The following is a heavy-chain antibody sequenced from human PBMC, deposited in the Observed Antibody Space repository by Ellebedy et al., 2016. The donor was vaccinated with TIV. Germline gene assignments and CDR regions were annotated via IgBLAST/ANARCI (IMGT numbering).Heavy chain of an antibody. Sequence: MPSETLSLTCTVSGGSISSYYWSWIRQPPGKGLEWIGYIYYSGSTNYNPSLKSRVTISVDTSKNQFSLKLSSVTAADTAVYYCARLKKTARHGAFDIWGQGTMVTVSS. D-gene: IGHD2-21*02. J-gene: IGHJ3*02. CDR1: GGSISSYY. V-gene: IGHV4-59*08. CDR3: ARLKKTARHGAFDI. CDR2: IYYSGST.